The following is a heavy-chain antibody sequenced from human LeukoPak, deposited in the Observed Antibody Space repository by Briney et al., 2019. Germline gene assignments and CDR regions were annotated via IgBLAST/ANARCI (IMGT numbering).Heavy chain of an antibody. CDR2: MNPNSGNT. J-gene: IGHJ3*02. CDR1: GYTFTSYD. Sequence: GASVKVSCKASGYTFTSYDINWVRQATGQGLEWMGWMNPNSGNTGYAQKFQGRVTMTRNTSISTAYMELSSLRSEDTAVYYCARGHYYDSSSSYAFDIWGQGTMVTVSS. V-gene: IGHV1-8*01. CDR3: ARGHYYDSSSSYAFDI. D-gene: IGHD3-22*01.